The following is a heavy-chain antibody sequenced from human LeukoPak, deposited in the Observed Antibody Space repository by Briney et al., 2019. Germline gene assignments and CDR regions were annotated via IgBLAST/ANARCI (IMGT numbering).Heavy chain of an antibody. J-gene: IGHJ4*02. D-gene: IGHD2-2*02. CDR1: GYSFTGYW. V-gene: IGHV5-51*01. CDR2: IYPGDSDT. CDR3: ARRYGCSSTSCYTSALDY. Sequence: GESLEISCKGSGYSFTGYWIGWVRQMPGKGLEWMRIIYPGDSDTRYSPSFQGQVTFSADKSISTAYLQWSSLKASDTAMYYCARRYGCSSTSCYTSALDYRGQGTLVTVSS.